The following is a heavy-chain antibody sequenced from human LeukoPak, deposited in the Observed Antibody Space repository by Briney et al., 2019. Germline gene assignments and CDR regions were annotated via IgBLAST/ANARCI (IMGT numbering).Heavy chain of an antibody. CDR2: ISAYNGNP. CDR1: GYSFTNYG. CDR3: ARDGHRRFNYVNGAYRFDN. Sequence: ASVKVSCKTSGYSFTNYGISWVRQAPGQGLEWMGWISAYNGNPITEHKLQGRVTMSTDTSTSTVYMELRSLRSDDTAVYYCARDGHRRFNYVNGAYRFDNWGQGTLVTVSS. V-gene: IGHV1-18*01. D-gene: IGHD3-22*01. J-gene: IGHJ4*02.